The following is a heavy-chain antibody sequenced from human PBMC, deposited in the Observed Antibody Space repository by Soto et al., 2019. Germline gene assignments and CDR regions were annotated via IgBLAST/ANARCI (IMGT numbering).Heavy chain of an antibody. CDR1: GGTFSSYA. CDR3: ASNDYGEDYYYYGMDV. V-gene: IGHV1-69*06. D-gene: IGHD4-17*01. J-gene: IGHJ6*02. CDR2: IIPIFGTA. Sequence: SSVKVSCKASGGTFSSYAISWVRQAPGQGLEWMGGIIPIFGTANYAQKFQGRVTITADKSTSTAYMELSSLRSEDTAVYYCASNDYGEDYYYYGMDVWGQGTTVTVSS.